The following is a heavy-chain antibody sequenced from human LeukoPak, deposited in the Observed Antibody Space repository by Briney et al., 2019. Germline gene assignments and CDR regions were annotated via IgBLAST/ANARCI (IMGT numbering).Heavy chain of an antibody. V-gene: IGHV4-30-2*01. J-gene: IGHJ4*02. CDR2: IYHSGST. Sequence: PSQTLSLTCTVSGGSISSGGYYWSWIRQPPGKGLEWIGYIYHSGSTYYNPSLKSRVTISVDRSKNQFSLKLSSVTAADTAVYYCARAPGFGELLLDYWGQGTLVTVSS. CDR1: GGSISSGGYY. CDR3: ARAPGFGELLLDY. D-gene: IGHD3-10*01.